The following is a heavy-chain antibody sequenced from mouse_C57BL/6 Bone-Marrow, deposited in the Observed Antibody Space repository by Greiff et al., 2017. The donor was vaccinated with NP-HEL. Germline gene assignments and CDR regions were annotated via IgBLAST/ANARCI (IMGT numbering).Heavy chain of an antibody. Sequence: EVQLQQSGAELVKPGASVKLSCTASGFNIKDYYMHWVKQRTEQGLEWIGWIDPEDGATKYAPKFQGKATITADTSTNTAYLQLSSLTSEDTAVYYCARERLLLPYFDYWGQGTTLTVSS. D-gene: IGHD2-3*01. V-gene: IGHV14-2*01. CDR3: ARERLLLPYFDY. CDR2: IDPEDGAT. J-gene: IGHJ2*01. CDR1: GFNIKDYY.